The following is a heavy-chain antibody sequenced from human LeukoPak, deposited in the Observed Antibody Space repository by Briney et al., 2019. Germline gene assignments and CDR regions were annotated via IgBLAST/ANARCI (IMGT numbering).Heavy chain of an antibody. J-gene: IGHJ4*02. CDR2: IYTSGST. CDR1: GGSISSYY. V-gene: IGHV4-4*07. CDR3: ARDAIAAAGTGVDY. Sequence: PSETLSLTCTVSGGSISSYYWSWIRQPAGKGLEWIGRIYTSGSTNYNPSLKSRVTISVDTSKNQFSLKLSSVTAADTAVYYCARDAIAAAGTGVDYWGQGTLVTVSS. D-gene: IGHD6-13*01.